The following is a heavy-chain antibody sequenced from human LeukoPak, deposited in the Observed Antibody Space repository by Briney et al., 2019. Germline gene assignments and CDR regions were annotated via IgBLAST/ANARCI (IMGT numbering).Heavy chain of an antibody. CDR3: ASDILVYYDSSGYYYPGY. D-gene: IGHD3-22*01. J-gene: IGHJ4*02. CDR2: ISYDGSNK. Sequence: PGGSLRLSCAASGFTFSSYAMHWVRQAPGKGLEWVAVISYDGSNKYYADSVKGRFTISRDNSKNTLYLQMNSLRAEDTAVYYCASDILVYYDSSGYYYPGYWGQGTLVTVSS. CDR1: GFTFSSYA. V-gene: IGHV3-30*04.